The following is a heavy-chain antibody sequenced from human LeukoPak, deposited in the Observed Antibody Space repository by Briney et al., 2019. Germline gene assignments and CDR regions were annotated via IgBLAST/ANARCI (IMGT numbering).Heavy chain of an antibody. CDR3: ARDRALSAVTTKGVWFDP. CDR2: INPNSGGT. V-gene: IGHV1-2*06. Sequence: ASVKVSCKASGYTFTGYYMHWVRQAPGQGLEWMGRINPNSGGTNYAQKFQGRVTMTRDTSISTAYMELSRLRSDDTAVYYCARDRALSAVTTKGVWFDPWGQGTLVTVSS. D-gene: IGHD4-17*01. CDR1: GYTFTGYY. J-gene: IGHJ5*02.